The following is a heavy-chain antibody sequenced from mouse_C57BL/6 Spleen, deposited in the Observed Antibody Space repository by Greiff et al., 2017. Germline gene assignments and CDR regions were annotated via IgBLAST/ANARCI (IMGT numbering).Heavy chain of an antibody. CDR2: IYPGNSDT. D-gene: IGHD2-5*01. Sequence: VQLQQSGTVLARPGASVKMSCKTSGYTFTSYWLHWVKQRPGQGLEWIGAIYPGNSDTSYNQKFKGKAKLTAVTSASTAYMELSSLTNEDSAVYYCTTPYYSNYDWFAYWGQGTLVTVSA. V-gene: IGHV1-5*01. CDR1: GYTFTSYW. J-gene: IGHJ3*01. CDR3: TTPYYSNYDWFAY.